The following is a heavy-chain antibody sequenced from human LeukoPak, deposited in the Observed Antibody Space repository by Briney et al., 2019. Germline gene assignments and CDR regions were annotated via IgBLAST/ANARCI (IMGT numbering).Heavy chain of an antibody. Sequence: KPSETLSRTGTGSGGSISSYYWSWIRQPPGKGLEWIGNIYYSGSTNYNPSLKSRVTISVDTSKNQFSLELSSVTAADTAVYYCATTKYYDFWSGYYTENYFDYWGQGTLVTVSS. V-gene: IGHV4-59*01. CDR1: GGSISSYY. J-gene: IGHJ4*02. D-gene: IGHD3-3*01. CDR2: IYYSGST. CDR3: ATTKYYDFWSGYYTENYFDY.